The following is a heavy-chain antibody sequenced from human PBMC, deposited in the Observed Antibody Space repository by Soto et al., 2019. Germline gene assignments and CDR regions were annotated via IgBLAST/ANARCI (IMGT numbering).Heavy chain of an antibody. CDR3: VRHAQWIIRAY. V-gene: IGHV4-59*08. CDR1: GVSFRSYY. Sequence: TCTVSGVSFRSYYWSWIRQPPGKGLEWIGYIHYSGSTSYNPSLKSRVAISVDTSKNQFSLKLSSVTAADTAVYYCVRHAQWIIRAYWGQGSLVTVSS. CDR2: IHYSGST. D-gene: IGHD5-12*01. J-gene: IGHJ4*02.